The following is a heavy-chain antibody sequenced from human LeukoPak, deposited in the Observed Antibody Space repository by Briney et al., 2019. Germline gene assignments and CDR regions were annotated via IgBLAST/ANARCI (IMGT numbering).Heavy chain of an antibody. V-gene: IGHV4-39*01. CDR1: GGSISNNNHY. J-gene: IGHJ6*03. Sequence: SETLSLTCTVSGGSISNNNHYWGWLRQPPEKGLEWIGSIYNSGSAYNNPSLKRRVNISVDTSKNQFSLKLSSVTAADTAVYYCARQGYYYGSGSYYNEAYMDVWGKGTTVTISS. D-gene: IGHD3-10*01. CDR2: IYNSGSA. CDR3: ARQGYYYGSGSYYNEAYMDV.